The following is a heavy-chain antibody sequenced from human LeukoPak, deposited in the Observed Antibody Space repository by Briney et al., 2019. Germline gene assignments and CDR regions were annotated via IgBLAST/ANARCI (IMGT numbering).Heavy chain of an antibody. Sequence: ASVKVSCKASGYTFTDYYIHWVRQAPGKGLEWMGWINPNPNSGGTNYAQKFQGRVTMTRDTSIRTAYMELIRLTSNDTAVDYCARVPNNFYYYMDVWGKGTTVTVSS. D-gene: IGHD2-2*01. J-gene: IGHJ6*03. CDR1: GYTFTDYY. V-gene: IGHV1-2*02. CDR3: ARVPNNFYYYMDV. CDR2: INPNPNSGGT.